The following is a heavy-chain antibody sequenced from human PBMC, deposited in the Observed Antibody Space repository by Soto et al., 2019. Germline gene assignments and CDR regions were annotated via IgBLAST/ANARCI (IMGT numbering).Heavy chain of an antibody. CDR3: ARSVLCTSCRSYYFDY. CDR1: GYTFTSYY. Sequence: GASVKVSCKASGYTFTSYYMHWVRQAPGQGLEWMGIINPSGGSTSYAQKFQGRVTMTRDTSTSTVYMELSSLRSEDTAVYYCARSVLCTSCRSYYFDYWGQGTLVTVSS. CDR2: INPSGGST. D-gene: IGHD2-2*01. J-gene: IGHJ4*02. V-gene: IGHV1-46*03.